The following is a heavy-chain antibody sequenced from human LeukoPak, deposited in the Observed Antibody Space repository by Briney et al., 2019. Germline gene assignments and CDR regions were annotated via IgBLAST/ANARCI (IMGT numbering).Heavy chain of an antibody. CDR3: ARGYCSGGSCYSVENWFDP. CDR2: NNPHSGDT. V-gene: IGHV1-2*06. J-gene: IGHJ5*02. D-gene: IGHD2-15*01. Sequence: ASVKVSCKASGYTFAGYYIHWVRQAPGQGLEWMGRNNPHSGDTDYAQKFQGRVSMTSDTSISTAYMGLSRLRSDDTAMYYCARGYCSGGSCYSVENWFDPWGQGTLVTVSS. CDR1: GYTFAGYY.